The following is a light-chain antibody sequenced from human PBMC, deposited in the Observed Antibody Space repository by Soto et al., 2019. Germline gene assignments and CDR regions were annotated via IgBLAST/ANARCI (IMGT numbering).Light chain of an antibody. CDR2: SSY. J-gene: IGLJ7*01. CDR1: SSNIGSNT. Sequence: QSVLTQPPSVSGTPGQRVTISCSGSSSNIGSNTVNWYQQFPGTAPRLLIYSSYQRPSGVPDRFSGSQSGTSASLAITGLQSGDEADYYCAAWDDSLKAIFGGGTQLTVL. V-gene: IGLV1-44*01. CDR3: AAWDDSLKAI.